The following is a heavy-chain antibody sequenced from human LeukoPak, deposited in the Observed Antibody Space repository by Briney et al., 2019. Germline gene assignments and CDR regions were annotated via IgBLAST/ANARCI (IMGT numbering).Heavy chain of an antibody. CDR1: GFTFSSYA. D-gene: IGHD3-16*02. V-gene: IGHV4-34*01. Sequence: GSLRLSCSASGFTFSSYAMHWVRQAPGKGLEWIGEVNLQGGTNYNPSLLRRVAISVDTSANHVSLQMTSVTAADTAVYYCAREGGSYRPLDYSGQGTLVTVSS. CDR2: VNLQGGT. CDR3: AREGGSYRPLDY. J-gene: IGHJ4*02.